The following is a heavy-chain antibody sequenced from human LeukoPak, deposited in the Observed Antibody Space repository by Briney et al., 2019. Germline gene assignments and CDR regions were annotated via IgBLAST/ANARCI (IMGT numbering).Heavy chain of an antibody. V-gene: IGHV3-23*01. CDR1: GFTFSSYS. J-gene: IGHJ6*02. CDR2: ISGSGGAT. D-gene: IGHD3-3*01. Sequence: PGGSLRLSCAASGFTFSSYSMTWVRQFPGKVLEWVSVISGSGGATHYADSVKGRFTISRDNSKNTVFLQMDSLRAEDTAVYYCAQGGYPGVVITVWGQGTTVTVS. CDR3: AQGGYPGVVITV.